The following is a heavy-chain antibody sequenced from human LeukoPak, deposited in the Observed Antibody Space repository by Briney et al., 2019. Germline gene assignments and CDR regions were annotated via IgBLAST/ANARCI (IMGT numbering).Heavy chain of an antibody. CDR2: ISADGGRT. CDR1: GFAFADYA. V-gene: IGHV3-23*01. Sequence: GGSLRLSCAASGFAFADYAMNWVRQAPGKGLEWVSAISADGGRTYYTDSVKGRVTISRDTSKNTLYLQLNSLRAEDTAVYYCAREDVDTSFDYWGHGTLVTVSS. CDR3: AREDVDTSFDY. J-gene: IGHJ4*03. D-gene: IGHD5-18*01.